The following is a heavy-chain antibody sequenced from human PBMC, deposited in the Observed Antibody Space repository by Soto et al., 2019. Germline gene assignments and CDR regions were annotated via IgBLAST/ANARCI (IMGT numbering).Heavy chain of an antibody. Sequence: QVQLVESGGGVVQPGRSLRLSCAASGFTFSSYAMHWVRQAPGKGLEWVAVISYDGSNKYYADSVKGRFTISRDNSKNTLYLQMNSLRAEDTAVYYCARDPTFRGVVVTAIPGDAFDIWGQGTMVTVSS. J-gene: IGHJ3*02. CDR1: GFTFSSYA. V-gene: IGHV3-30-3*01. CDR3: ARDPTFRGVVVTAIPGDAFDI. CDR2: ISYDGSNK. D-gene: IGHD2-21*02.